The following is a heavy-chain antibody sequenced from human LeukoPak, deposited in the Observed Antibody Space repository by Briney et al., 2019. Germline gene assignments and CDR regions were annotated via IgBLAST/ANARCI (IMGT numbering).Heavy chain of an antibody. J-gene: IGHJ6*02. CDR3: ARGSGHYYYYGMDV. V-gene: IGHV4-59*01. Sequence: SGTLSLTCTVSGGSISSYYWSWIRQPPGKGLEWIGYIYYSGSTNYNPSLKSRVTISVDTSKNQFSLKLSSVTAADTAVYYCARGSGHYYYYGMDVWGQGTTVTVSS. CDR2: IYYSGST. CDR1: GGSISSYY.